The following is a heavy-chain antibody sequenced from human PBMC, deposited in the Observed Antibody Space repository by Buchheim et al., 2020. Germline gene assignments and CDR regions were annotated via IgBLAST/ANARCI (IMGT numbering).Heavy chain of an antibody. CDR3: ARSYSSSWTQNDWLDP. CDR1: DESFSNNY. D-gene: IGHD6-13*01. V-gene: IGHV4-34*12. J-gene: IGHJ5*02. CDR2: IIHGGST. Sequence: QVRLQQWGGGLLKPSETLTLTCAVSDESFSNNYWSWIRQPPGKGPEWIGEIIHGGSTHYSSSLESRVTISIDTSKNQVFLKVNSLTAADTAVYYCARSYSSSWTQNDWLDPWGQVTL.